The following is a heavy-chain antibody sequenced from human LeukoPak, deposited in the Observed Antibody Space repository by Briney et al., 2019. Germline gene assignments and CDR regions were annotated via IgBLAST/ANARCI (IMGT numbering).Heavy chain of an antibody. CDR2: ISYDGSNK. CDR3: ARDRPHYDFWSSYYLVSDYYYYYGMDV. Sequence: PGGSLRLSCAASGFTFSSYGMHWVRQAPGKGLEWVAVISYDGSNKYYADSVKGRFTISRDNSKNTLYLQINSLRAEDTAVYYCARDRPHYDFWSSYYLVSDYYYYYGMDVWGQGTTVTVSS. D-gene: IGHD3-3*01. V-gene: IGHV3-30*03. CDR1: GFTFSSYG. J-gene: IGHJ6*02.